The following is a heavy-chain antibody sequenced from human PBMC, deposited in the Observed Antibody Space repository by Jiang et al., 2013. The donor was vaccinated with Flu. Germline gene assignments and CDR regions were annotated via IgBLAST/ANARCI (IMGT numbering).Heavy chain of an antibody. V-gene: IGHV5-51*01. Sequence: GAEVKKPGESLKISCKVSGYNFASYWVGWVRQKPGKGLEWMGIIYPADSHTKYSPSFQGQVTISADKSISTAYLQWSSLKASDTAIYYCARDYGGNSYGLDPWGQGTMITVSS. CDR2: IYPADSHT. CDR3: ARDYGGNSYGLDP. D-gene: IGHD4-23*01. CDR1: GYNFASYW. J-gene: IGHJ3*01.